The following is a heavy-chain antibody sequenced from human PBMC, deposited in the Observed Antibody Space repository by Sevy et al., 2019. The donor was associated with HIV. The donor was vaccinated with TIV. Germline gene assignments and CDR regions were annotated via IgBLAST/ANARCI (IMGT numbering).Heavy chain of an antibody. J-gene: IGHJ4*02. V-gene: IGHV3-30*03. CDR3: ARDRGEILSSAFDY. CDR1: GFTFSDYR. D-gene: IGHD3-16*01. Sequence: GESLRLSCAASGFTFSDYRLHWVRQAPGKGLEWVAVISYDGRNNKYNADSVKGRFTISRDNSKNTVYLQMNSLRAEDTAIYYCARDRGEILSSAFDYWGQRTLVTVSS. CDR2: ISYDGRNNK.